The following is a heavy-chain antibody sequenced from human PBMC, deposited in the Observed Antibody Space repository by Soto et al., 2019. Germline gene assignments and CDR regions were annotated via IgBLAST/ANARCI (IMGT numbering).Heavy chain of an antibody. V-gene: IGHV3-23*01. CDR1: GFTFSSYA. D-gene: IGHD1-26*01. CDR3: AKAQAKVGATSLDY. J-gene: IGHJ4*02. CDR2: ISGSGGST. Sequence: GGSLRLSCAASGFTFSSYAMSWVRQAPGKGLEWVSAISGSGGSTYYADSVKGRFTISRDNSKNTLYLQMNSLRAEDTAVYYCAKAQAKVGATSLDYWGQGTLVTVSS.